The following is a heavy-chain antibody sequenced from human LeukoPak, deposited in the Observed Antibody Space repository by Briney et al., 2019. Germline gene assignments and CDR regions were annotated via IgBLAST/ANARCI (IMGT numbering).Heavy chain of an antibody. J-gene: IGHJ6*03. CDR1: GGSFSGYY. D-gene: IGHD2/OR15-2a*01. Sequence: SETLSLTCAVYGGSFSGYYWSWIRQPPGKGLEWIGEINHSGSTNYNPSLKSRVTISVDTSKNQFSLKLSSVTAADTAVYYCARGTLSYYYYYYMDVWGKGITVTVSS. V-gene: IGHV4-34*01. CDR3: ARGTLSYYYYYYMDV. CDR2: INHSGST.